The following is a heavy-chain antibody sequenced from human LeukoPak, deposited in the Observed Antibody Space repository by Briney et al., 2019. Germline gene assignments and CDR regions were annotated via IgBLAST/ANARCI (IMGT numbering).Heavy chain of an antibody. D-gene: IGHD3-22*01. V-gene: IGHV4-38-2*02. CDR2: IYHTGTS. CDR1: GYSISSGYY. J-gene: IGHJ6*02. Sequence: SETLSLTCSVSGYSISSGYYWGWIRQPPVKGLEWIATIYHTGTSYYNPSLKSRVTISVDTSKNQFSLNLSSVTAADTAVYYCARRLPGYYYYMDVWGQGTTVTVSS. CDR3: ARRLPGYYYYMDV.